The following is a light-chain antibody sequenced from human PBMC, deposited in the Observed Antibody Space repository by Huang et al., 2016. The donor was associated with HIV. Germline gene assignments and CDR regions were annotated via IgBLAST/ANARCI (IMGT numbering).Light chain of an antibody. J-gene: IGKJ2*01. V-gene: IGKV3-15*01. Sequence: DMVMTQSPGTLSVSPGERATLSCRASQSVKKNLAWYQQKPGQAPRLLISGVSTRDTGVPARFSCNGSETEFTLTITSVQSEDSAVYYCQQYNNWPPYDFGQGTKLEIK. CDR1: QSVKKN. CDR2: GVS. CDR3: QQYNNWPPYD.